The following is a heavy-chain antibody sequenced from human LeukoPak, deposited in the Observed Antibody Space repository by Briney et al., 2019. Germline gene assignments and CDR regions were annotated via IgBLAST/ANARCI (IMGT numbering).Heavy chain of an antibody. CDR3: SKGGPLGDTNRFDH. Sequence: PGGSLRLSCATSGFTFSIYAMHWVRHAPGKGLEWVALLAYDGTNEYYADSAKGRFTISRDNSENTVYLQMTNLRVGDTAVYYCSKGGPLGDTNRFDHWGQGTLVSVSS. D-gene: IGHD4-17*01. J-gene: IGHJ4*02. CDR1: GFTFSIYA. CDR2: LAYDGTNE. V-gene: IGHV3-30*02.